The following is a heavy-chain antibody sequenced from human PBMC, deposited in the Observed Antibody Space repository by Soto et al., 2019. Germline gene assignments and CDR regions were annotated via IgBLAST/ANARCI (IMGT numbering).Heavy chain of an antibody. D-gene: IGHD5-18*01. CDR3: AKDILPVYSYGPPVWFDP. Sequence: GGSLRLSCAASGFTFSSYAMSWVRQAPGKGLEWVSAISGSGGSTYYADSVKGRFTISRDNSKNTLYLQMKSLRAEDTAVYYCAKDILPVYSYGPPVWFDPWGQGTLVTVSS. V-gene: IGHV3-23*01. J-gene: IGHJ5*02. CDR2: ISGSGGST. CDR1: GFTFSSYA.